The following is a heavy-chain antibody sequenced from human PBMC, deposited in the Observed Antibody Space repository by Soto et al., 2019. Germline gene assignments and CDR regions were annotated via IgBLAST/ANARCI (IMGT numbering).Heavy chain of an antibody. CDR3: AKDLVVRGVKNYFDY. V-gene: IGHV4-59*02. CDR2: MHYTGFS. Sequence: SETLSLTCSFSGDSVTSHYFTWIRQSPEKGLEWIGYMHYTGFSHYNPSLKSRLTISVDKSKNQFTLQLTSVTVADTAVYYCAKDLVVRGVKNYFDYWGQGTLVTVSS. J-gene: IGHJ4*02. CDR1: GDSVTSHY. D-gene: IGHD3-10*01.